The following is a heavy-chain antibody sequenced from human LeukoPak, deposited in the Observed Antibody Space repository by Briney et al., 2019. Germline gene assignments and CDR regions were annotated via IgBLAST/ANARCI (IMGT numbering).Heavy chain of an antibody. D-gene: IGHD3-16*02. Sequence: ASVKVSCTASGYTFTGYYMHWVRQAPGQGLEWMGWINPNSGGTNYAQKFQGRVTMTRDTSISTAYMELSRLRAEDTAVYYCAKEPEGRLGELSLLMGYWAQGTLVTVSS. J-gene: IGHJ4*02. CDR2: INPNSGGT. V-gene: IGHV1-2*02. CDR1: GYTFTGYY. CDR3: AKEPEGRLGELSLLMGY.